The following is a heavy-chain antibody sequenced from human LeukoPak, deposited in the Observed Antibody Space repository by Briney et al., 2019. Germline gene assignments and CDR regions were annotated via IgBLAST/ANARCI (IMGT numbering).Heavy chain of an antibody. CDR3: ARVDCSSTSCYPGVIDP. D-gene: IGHD2-2*01. CDR2: IYHSGST. Sequence: SGGSLRLSCAASGFTVSSNYMSWVRQPPGKGLEWIGEIYHSGSTNYNPSLKSRVTISVDKSKNQFSLKLSSVTAADTAVYYCARVDCSSTSCYPGVIDPWGQGTLVTVSS. CDR1: GFTVSSNY. J-gene: IGHJ5*02. V-gene: IGHV4-4*02.